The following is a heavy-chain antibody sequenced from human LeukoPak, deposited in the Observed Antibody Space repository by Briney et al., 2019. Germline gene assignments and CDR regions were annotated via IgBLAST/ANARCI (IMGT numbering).Heavy chain of an antibody. CDR2: ISSSSSYI. Sequence: GGSLRLSCAASGFTFSSYSMNWVRQAPGKGLEWVSSISSSSSYIYYADSVKGRFTISRDNAKNSLYLQMNSLRAEDTAVYYCARVDEYYYDSSGYYLRYWGQGTLVTVSS. CDR3: ARVDEYYYDSSGYYLRY. CDR1: GFTFSSYS. V-gene: IGHV3-21*01. D-gene: IGHD3-22*01. J-gene: IGHJ4*02.